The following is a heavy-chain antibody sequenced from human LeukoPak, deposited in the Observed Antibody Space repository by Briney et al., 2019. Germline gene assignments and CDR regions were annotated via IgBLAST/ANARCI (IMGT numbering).Heavy chain of an antibody. CDR2: IRYDGSNT. Sequence: PGGSLRPSCAASGFTFSSSGMHWVRQAPGKGLEWVAFIRYDGSNTYYADSVKGRFTISRDNSKNTLFLQMSSLRAEDAALYYCASDGRRSGSYSNYFDYWGQGTLVTVSS. V-gene: IGHV3-30*02. D-gene: IGHD3-10*01. CDR1: GFTFSSSG. J-gene: IGHJ4*02. CDR3: ASDGRRSGSYSNYFDY.